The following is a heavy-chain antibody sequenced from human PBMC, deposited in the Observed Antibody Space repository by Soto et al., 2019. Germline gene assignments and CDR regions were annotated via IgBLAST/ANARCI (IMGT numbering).Heavy chain of an antibody. CDR3: AKEHVGPEWYFDL. Sequence: DVQLLESGGGLVQPGGSLRLSCAASGFTFRSYAMSWVRQAPGKGLEWVSGISGSGISKHYADSVKGRFTVSRDNSKNTLYLQMNSLRAEDTAVYNCAKEHVGPEWYFDLWGRGTLVTVSS. CDR1: GFTFRSYA. CDR2: ISGSGISK. V-gene: IGHV3-23*01. J-gene: IGHJ2*01.